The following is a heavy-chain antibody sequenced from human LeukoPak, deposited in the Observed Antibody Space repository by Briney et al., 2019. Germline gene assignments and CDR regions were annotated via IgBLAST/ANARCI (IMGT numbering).Heavy chain of an antibody. CDR2: MYYSGST. CDR1: GDSISSYY. D-gene: IGHD6-13*01. Sequence: SETLSLTCTVSGDSISSYYWSWIRQPPGRGLEWIGYMYYSGSTNYNPSLKSRVTISMGTSKDQFSLKLSSVTAADTAVYYCARVRYSSSGKYYFDYWGQGTLVTVS. CDR3: ARVRYSSSGKYYFDY. V-gene: IGHV4-59*01. J-gene: IGHJ4*02.